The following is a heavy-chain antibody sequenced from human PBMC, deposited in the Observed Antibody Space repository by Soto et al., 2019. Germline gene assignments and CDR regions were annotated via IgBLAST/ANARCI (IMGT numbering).Heavy chain of an antibody. Sequence: PGGSLRLSCAASGFTFSSYGMHWVRQAPGKGLEWVAVIWYDGSNKYYADSVKGRFTISRDNSKNTLYLQMNSLRAEDTAVYYCARDSSNYSSYYCGMDVWGQGTTVTDSS. V-gene: IGHV3-33*01. CDR1: GFTFSSYG. D-gene: IGHD4-4*01. CDR2: IWYDGSNK. J-gene: IGHJ6*02. CDR3: ARDSSNYSSYYCGMDV.